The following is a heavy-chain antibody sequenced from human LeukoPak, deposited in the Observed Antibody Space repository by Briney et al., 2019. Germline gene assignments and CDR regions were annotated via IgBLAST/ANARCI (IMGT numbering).Heavy chain of an antibody. J-gene: IGHJ4*02. Sequence: GESLTISCKGSGYSFTSYWIGWVRQMPGQGLEWMGVIYPGDSDTTYSPSFQGQVIISADKSISTAYLQWGSLKASDTAMYYCAKGVGAYCGGDCYVLDYWGQGTLVTVSS. CDR1: GYSFTSYW. D-gene: IGHD2-21*02. CDR2: IYPGDSDT. V-gene: IGHV5-51*01. CDR3: AKGVGAYCGGDCYVLDY.